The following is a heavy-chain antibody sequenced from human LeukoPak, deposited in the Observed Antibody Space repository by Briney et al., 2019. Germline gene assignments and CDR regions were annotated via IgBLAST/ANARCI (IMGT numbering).Heavy chain of an antibody. D-gene: IGHD5-12*01. Sequence: KTSETLSLTCTVSGGSISDYYWTWIRQSPGTGLEWIGYMDYSGSTAYNPSLKSRVTISIDTSKKQFSLELSSVTAADTAIYFCATRKRRRGGPFDYWGQGTLVTVSS. CDR3: ATRKRRRGGPFDY. V-gene: IGHV4-59*08. J-gene: IGHJ4*02. CDR2: MDYSGST. CDR1: GGSISDYY.